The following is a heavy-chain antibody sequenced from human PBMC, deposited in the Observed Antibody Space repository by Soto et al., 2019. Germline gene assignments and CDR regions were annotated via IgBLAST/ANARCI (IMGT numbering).Heavy chain of an antibody. J-gene: IGHJ4*02. CDR3: ARVKGGTTRRAFDS. CDR1: GDTISSGGYY. Sequence: SETLSLTCTVSGDTISSGGYYWSGIRQHPGKGLEWIGYIYDNGGAYYSPSLKGRVVISVDRSENQFSLRLSSVTAADTAGYYCARVKGGTTRRAFDSWGQGTLVTVSS. D-gene: IGHD1-7*01. V-gene: IGHV4-31*03. CDR2: IYDNGGA.